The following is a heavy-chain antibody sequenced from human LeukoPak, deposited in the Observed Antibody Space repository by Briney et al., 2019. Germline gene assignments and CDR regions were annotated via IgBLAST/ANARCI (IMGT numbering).Heavy chain of an antibody. Sequence: SETLSLTCAVSGGSISSSNWWSWVRQPPGKGLEWIGEIYHSGSTNYNPSLKSRVTISVDKSKNQFSLKLSSVTAADTAVYYCARVTYDSSCYDAFDIWGQGTMVTVSS. D-gene: IGHD3-22*01. CDR1: GGSISSSNW. V-gene: IGHV4-4*02. J-gene: IGHJ3*02. CDR2: IYHSGST. CDR3: ARVTYDSSCYDAFDI.